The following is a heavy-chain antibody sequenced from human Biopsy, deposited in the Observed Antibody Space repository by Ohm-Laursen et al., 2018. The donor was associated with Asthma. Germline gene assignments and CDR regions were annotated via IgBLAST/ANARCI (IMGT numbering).Heavy chain of an antibody. CDR3: ARMNTMIQAANYYSYAMDV. CDR1: GDSINSGGYS. D-gene: IGHD3-22*01. CDR2: LFPNGAT. V-gene: IGHV4-30-2*01. Sequence: TLSLTCAVSGDSINSGGYSWDWIPQPPREGLGWIVYLFPNGATHYNPSLKSRVTISVDRSKRQFSLKVNSVTAADTAVYYCARMNTMIQAANYYSYAMDVWGQGTTVTVSS. J-gene: IGHJ6*02.